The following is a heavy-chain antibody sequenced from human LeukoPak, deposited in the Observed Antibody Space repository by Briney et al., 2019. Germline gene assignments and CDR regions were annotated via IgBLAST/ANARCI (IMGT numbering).Heavy chain of an antibody. CDR3: ARELPATAIDY. Sequence: ASVTVSFKASGYTFTGYYMHWVRQAPGQGLEWMGWINPNSGGTNYAQKFQGRVTMTRDTSISTAYMELSRLRSDDTAVYYCARELPATAIDYWGQGTLVTVSS. J-gene: IGHJ4*02. V-gene: IGHV1-2*02. CDR1: GYTFTGYY. D-gene: IGHD2-2*02. CDR2: INPNSGGT.